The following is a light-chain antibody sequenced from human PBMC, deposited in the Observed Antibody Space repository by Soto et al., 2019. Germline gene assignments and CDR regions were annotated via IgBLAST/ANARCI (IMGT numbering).Light chain of an antibody. CDR3: QQYSTYPPRT. J-gene: IGKJ1*01. V-gene: IGKV1-5*03. CDR2: KAS. CDR1: QSTSIW. Sequence: DIQMTQSPSTLSASVGDRVTITCRASQSTSIWLAWYQQKPGKAPKILIYKASSLESGVPSRFSGSGSGTEFTLTISSLQPDDFATYYCQQYSTYPPRTFGQGTKVEIK.